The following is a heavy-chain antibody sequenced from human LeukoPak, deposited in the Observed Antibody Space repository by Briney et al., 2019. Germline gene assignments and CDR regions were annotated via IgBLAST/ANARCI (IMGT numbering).Heavy chain of an antibody. J-gene: IGHJ4*02. CDR3: ARVSITGTTGY. D-gene: IGHD1-7*01. CDR1: GGSISSYY. V-gene: IGHV4-59*12. Sequence: PSETLSLTCTVSGGSISSYYWSWIRQPPGKGLEWIGTFYHGGSTYYNPSLKSRVTISVDTSKNQFSLKLSSVTAADTAVYYCARVSITGTTGYWGQGTLVTVSS. CDR2: FYHGGST.